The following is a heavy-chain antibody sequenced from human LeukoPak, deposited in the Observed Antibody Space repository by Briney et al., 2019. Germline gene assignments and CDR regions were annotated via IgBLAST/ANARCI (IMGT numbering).Heavy chain of an antibody. Sequence: GESLKISCKGSGYSFTSYWIGWVRQMPGKGLEWMGIIYPVDSDTRYSPSFQGQITISADKSISTAYLQWSSLKASDTAMYYCARHATRLRYFDWLLPRFDPWGQGTLVTVSS. CDR1: GYSFTSYW. J-gene: IGHJ5*02. CDR3: ARHATRLRYFDWLLPRFDP. CDR2: IYPVDSDT. V-gene: IGHV5-51*01. D-gene: IGHD3-9*01.